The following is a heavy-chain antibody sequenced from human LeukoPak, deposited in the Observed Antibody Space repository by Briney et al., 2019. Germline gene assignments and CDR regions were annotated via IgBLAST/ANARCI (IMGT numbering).Heavy chain of an antibody. CDR3: ARANRRAAVIDP. J-gene: IGHJ5*02. CDR2: IYTTGST. D-gene: IGHD2/OR15-2a*01. V-gene: IGHV4-61*02. Sequence: SQTLSLTCTVSGGSITSASYYWSWIRQPAGKGLEGIGRIYTTGSTNYNPSFKSRLTMSVDTSKSQFSLNLNSVTAADTAVYYCARANRRAAVIDPWGQGTLVTVSS. CDR1: GGSITSASYY.